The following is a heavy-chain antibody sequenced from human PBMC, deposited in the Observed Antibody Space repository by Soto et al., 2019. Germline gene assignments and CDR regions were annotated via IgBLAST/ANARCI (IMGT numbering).Heavy chain of an antibody. CDR3: ARAKHRGNDY. D-gene: IGHD1-26*01. Sequence: PSETLSLTCAVYGGSFSGYYWSWIRQPPGKGLEWIGEINHSGSTNYNPSLKSRVTISVDTSKNQFSLKLSSVTAADTAVYYCARAKHRGNDYWGQGTLVTVSS. V-gene: IGHV4-34*01. CDR1: GGSFSGYY. J-gene: IGHJ4*02. CDR2: INHSGST.